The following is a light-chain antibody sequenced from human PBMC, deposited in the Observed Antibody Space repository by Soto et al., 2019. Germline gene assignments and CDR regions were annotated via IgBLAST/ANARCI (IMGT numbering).Light chain of an antibody. CDR1: QSVSSSY. CDR2: DAS. V-gene: IGKV3-20*01. CDR3: QQYGSSLYP. J-gene: IGKJ2*01. Sequence: EIVLTQSPGTLSLSPGERATLSCRASQSVSSSYLAWYQQKPGQAPRLLIYDASSRATGIPDRFSGSGSGTDFTLTISSLEPEDFAVYYCQQYGSSLYPFGKRTKLEIK.